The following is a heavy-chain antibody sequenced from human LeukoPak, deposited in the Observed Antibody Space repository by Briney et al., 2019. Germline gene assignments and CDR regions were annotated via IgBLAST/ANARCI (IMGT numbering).Heavy chain of an antibody. CDR2: INQRGSEI. CDR3: VRRYMATSAEDFDY. V-gene: IGHV3-7*01. D-gene: IGHD3-16*02. CDR1: GFTFSSYA. Sequence: GGSLRLSCAASGFTFSSYAMTWVRQAPGKGLEWVANINQRGSEIYYVDSVRGRFTISRDNAKNSLYLQMNILRAEDTAVYYCVRRYMATSAEDFDYWGQGTLVTVFS. J-gene: IGHJ4*02.